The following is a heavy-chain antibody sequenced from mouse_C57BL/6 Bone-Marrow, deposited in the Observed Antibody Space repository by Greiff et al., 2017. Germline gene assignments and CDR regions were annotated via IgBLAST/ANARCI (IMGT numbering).Heavy chain of an antibody. CDR2: IYPGDGDT. CDR1: GYAFSSSW. CDR3: ARASKAC. Sequence: VNVVESGPELVKPGASVKISCKASGYAFSSSWMNWVKQWPGKGLEWIGRIYPGDGDTNYNGKFKGKATLTADKSSSTAYMQLSSLTSEDSAVYFWARASKACWGQGTLVTVSA. J-gene: IGHJ3*01. V-gene: IGHV1-82*01. D-gene: IGHD2-5*01.